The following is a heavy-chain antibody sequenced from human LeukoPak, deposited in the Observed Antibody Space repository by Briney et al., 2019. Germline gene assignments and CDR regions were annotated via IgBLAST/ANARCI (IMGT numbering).Heavy chain of an antibody. D-gene: IGHD3-22*01. V-gene: IGHV4-39*07. Sequence: SETLSLTSAISGGSITNSSYYWGWIRQPPGKGLEWIGSIYYGGSTYYNPSLKSRVTISVDTSKNQFSLRLSSVTAADTAVYYCAILLAGVSNGYDNAFDIWGHGTMVTVSS. J-gene: IGHJ3*02. CDR2: IYYGGST. CDR3: AILLAGVSNGYDNAFDI. CDR1: GGSITNSSYY.